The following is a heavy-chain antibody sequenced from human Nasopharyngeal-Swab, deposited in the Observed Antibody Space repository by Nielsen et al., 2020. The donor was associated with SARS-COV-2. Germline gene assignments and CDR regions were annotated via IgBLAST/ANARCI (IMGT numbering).Heavy chain of an antibody. CDR1: GGSISSGGYY. Sequence: ETLSLTCTVSGGSISSGGYYWSWVRQAPGKGLEWVSSISGSSSYIFYVDSVKGRFTISRDNAKNSLYLQMNSLRAEDTAVYYCARVNPYSSSWYRKGGAFDIWGQGTMVTVSS. CDR3: ARVNPYSSSWYRKGGAFDI. CDR2: ISGSSSYI. J-gene: IGHJ3*02. V-gene: IGHV3-21*01. D-gene: IGHD6-13*01.